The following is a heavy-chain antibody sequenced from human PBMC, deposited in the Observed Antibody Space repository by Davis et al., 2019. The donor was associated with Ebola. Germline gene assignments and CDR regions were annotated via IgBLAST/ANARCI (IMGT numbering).Heavy chain of an antibody. J-gene: IGHJ4*02. CDR3: ARDSGGYDY. D-gene: IGHD5-12*01. V-gene: IGHV3-66*01. CDR2: IYSGGST. CDR1: GFTFSVYY. Sequence: GGSLRLSCAASGFTFSVYYMSWVRQAPGKGLEWVSIIYSGGSTYYADSVKGRFTISRDNSKNSLYLQMNSLRAEDTAVYYCARDSGGYDYWGQGTLVTVSS.